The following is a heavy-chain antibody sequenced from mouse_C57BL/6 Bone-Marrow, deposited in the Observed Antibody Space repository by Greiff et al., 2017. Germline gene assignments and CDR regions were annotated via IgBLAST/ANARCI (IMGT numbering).Heavy chain of an antibody. D-gene: IGHD1-1*01. CDR2: IHPNSGST. CDR3: ARRGYTVVARWYVDV. Sequence: VQLQQSGAELVKPGASVKLSCKASGYTFTSYWMHWVKQRPGQGLEWIGMIHPNSGSTNYNEKSKSKATLTVAKSSRTAYMQLSSLTSEDSAVYYCARRGYTVVARWYVDVWGTGATVTGSS. J-gene: IGHJ1*03. V-gene: IGHV1-64*01. CDR1: GYTFTSYW.